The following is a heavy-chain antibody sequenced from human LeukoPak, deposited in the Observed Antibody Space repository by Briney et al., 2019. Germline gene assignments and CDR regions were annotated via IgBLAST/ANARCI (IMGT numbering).Heavy chain of an antibody. CDR3: ARVYYDFWSSSDNWFDP. J-gene: IGHJ5*02. CDR2: IKQDGSEK. Sequence: GGSLRLSCAASGFTFSSYAMSWVRQAPGKGLEWVANIKQDGSEKYYVDSVKGRFTISRDNAKNSLYLQMNSLRAEDTAVYYCARVYYDFWSSSDNWFDPWGQGTLVTVSS. D-gene: IGHD3-3*01. CDR1: GFTFSSYA. V-gene: IGHV3-7*01.